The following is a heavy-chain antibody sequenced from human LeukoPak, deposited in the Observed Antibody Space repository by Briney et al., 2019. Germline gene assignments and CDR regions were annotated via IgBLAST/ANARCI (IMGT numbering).Heavy chain of an antibody. CDR1: GFSFSSYS. V-gene: IGHV3-48*01. CDR3: ARDGLSGYFDY. D-gene: IGHD3/OR15-3a*01. Sequence: GGSLRLSCAASGFSFSSYSTNCVRQAPGKGLEWVSYISSSSSTIYYADSVKGRFTISRDNAKNSLYLQMNSLRAEDTAVYYCARDGLSGYFDYGPQGTVVTVSS. CDR2: ISSSSSTI. J-gene: IGHJ4*02.